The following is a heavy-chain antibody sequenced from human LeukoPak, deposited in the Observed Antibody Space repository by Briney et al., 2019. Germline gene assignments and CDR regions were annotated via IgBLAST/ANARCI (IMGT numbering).Heavy chain of an antibody. V-gene: IGHV3-21*01. D-gene: IGHD3-3*01. CDR2: ISSSSSYI. J-gene: IGHJ3*02. CDR3: ASNLEWPDAFDI. CDR1: GFTFSSYS. Sequence: GGSLKLSCAASGFTFSSYSMNWVRQAPGKGLEWVSSISSSSSYIYYADSVKGRFTISRDNAKNSLYLQMNSLRAEDTAVYYCASNLEWPDAFDIWGQGTMVTVSS.